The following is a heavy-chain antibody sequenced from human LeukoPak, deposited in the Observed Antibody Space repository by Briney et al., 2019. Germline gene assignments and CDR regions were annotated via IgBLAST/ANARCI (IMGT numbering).Heavy chain of an antibody. CDR1: GYTFSDYG. J-gene: IGHJ4*02. V-gene: IGHV1-18*01. D-gene: IGHD6-13*01. CDR2: ISVYNGNT. Sequence: ASVKVSCKASGYTFSDYGISWVRQAPGQGPEWMGWISVYNGNTNYAQKFQGRVTMTTDTSTSTAYMELWSLRSDDTAFYYCAREPGIAAPVGWSDFWGQGSLVTVSS. CDR3: AREPGIAAPVGWSDF.